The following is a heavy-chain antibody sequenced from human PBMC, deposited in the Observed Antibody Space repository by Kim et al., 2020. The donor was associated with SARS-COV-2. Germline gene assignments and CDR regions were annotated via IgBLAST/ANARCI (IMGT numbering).Heavy chain of an antibody. CDR1: GYTFTSYG. J-gene: IGHJ4*02. V-gene: IGHV1-18*01. CDR3: ARDLPLLFRDILTGPRPAGY. D-gene: IGHD3-9*01. CDR2: ISAYNGNT. Sequence: ASVKVSCKASGYTFTSYGISWVRQAPGQGLEWMGWISAYNGNTNYAQKLQGRVTMTTDTSTSTAYMELRSLRSDDTAVYYCARDLPLLFRDILTGPRPAGYWGQGTLVTVSS.